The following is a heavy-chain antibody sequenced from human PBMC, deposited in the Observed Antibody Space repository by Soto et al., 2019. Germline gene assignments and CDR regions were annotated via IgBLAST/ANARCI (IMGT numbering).Heavy chain of an antibody. D-gene: IGHD7-27*01. V-gene: IGHV1-69*01. Sequence: QVEMVQSGAEVKKPGSSVKVSCKAAGCNFITFGISWVRQAPRQGLEWMGEIIPFSSTTKPAHKFRDRVTISSDRASITVHMELRSLKSDATAIYFCAKNLGIDPFGSCGLDVWGQGTAFSGSS. CDR3: AKNLGIDPFGSCGLDV. J-gene: IGHJ6*02. CDR2: IIPFSSTT. CDR1: GCNFITFG.